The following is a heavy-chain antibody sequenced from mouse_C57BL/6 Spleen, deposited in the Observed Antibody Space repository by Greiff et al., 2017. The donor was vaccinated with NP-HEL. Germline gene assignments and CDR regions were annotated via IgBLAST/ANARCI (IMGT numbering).Heavy chain of an antibody. V-gene: IGHV1-81*01. Sequence: VQLQQSGAELARPGASVKLSCKASGYTFTSYGISWVKQRTGQGLEWIGEIYPRSGNTYYNEKFKGKATLTADKSSSTAYMELRSLTSEDSAVYFCARYGYGSSYESYFDDWGQGTTLTVSS. CDR1: GYTFTSYG. CDR3: ARYGYGSSYESYFDD. D-gene: IGHD1-1*01. CDR2: IYPRSGNT. J-gene: IGHJ2*01.